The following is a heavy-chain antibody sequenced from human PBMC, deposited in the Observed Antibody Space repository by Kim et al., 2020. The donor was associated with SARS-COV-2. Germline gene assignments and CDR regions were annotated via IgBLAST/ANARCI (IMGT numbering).Heavy chain of an antibody. J-gene: IGHJ4*02. CDR3: ARDGNSNLSYFDY. D-gene: IGHD4-4*01. Sequence: YAQGFTGRFVFSLDTSVSTAYLQISSLKAEDTAVYYCARDGNSNLSYFDYWGQGTLVTVSS. V-gene: IGHV7-4-1*02.